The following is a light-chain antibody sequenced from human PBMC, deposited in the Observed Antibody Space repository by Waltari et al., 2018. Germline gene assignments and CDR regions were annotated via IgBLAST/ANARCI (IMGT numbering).Light chain of an antibody. Sequence: EIVTTQSPATLSVSPGETVTLSCRASQSGRTNLGWYQQRPGQPPRLLSYGASTRGISIPARFSGSGSGTEFTLTISSLQSEDVGVYYCQQYNIWAPDTFGQGTKLEIK. CDR2: GAS. V-gene: IGKV3-15*01. J-gene: IGKJ2*01. CDR3: QQYNIWAPDT. CDR1: QSGRTN.